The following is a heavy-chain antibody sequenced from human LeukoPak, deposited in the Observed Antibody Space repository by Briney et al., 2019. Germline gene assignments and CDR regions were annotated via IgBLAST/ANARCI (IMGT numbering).Heavy chain of an antibody. J-gene: IGHJ4*02. CDR2: ISSSSSTI. Sequence: GGSLRLSCAASGFTFSSYKMNWVRQAPGKGLEWVSYISSSSSTIYYADSVKGRFTISRDNAKNSVYLQMNSLRAEDAAVYYCARDPHYYDSSGYYYVGFDYWGPGTLVTVSS. CDR3: ARDPHYYDSSGYYYVGFDY. V-gene: IGHV3-48*01. CDR1: GFTFSSYK. D-gene: IGHD3-22*01.